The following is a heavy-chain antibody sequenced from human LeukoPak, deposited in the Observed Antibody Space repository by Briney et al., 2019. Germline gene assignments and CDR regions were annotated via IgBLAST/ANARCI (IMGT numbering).Heavy chain of an antibody. D-gene: IGHD2-15*01. V-gene: IGHV1-18*01. CDR3: ARAGNYCSGGSCPDY. J-gene: IGHJ4*02. CDR2: VSAYNGNT. Sequence: ASVKVSCMASGYTFTSYGISWVRQAPGQGLEGMGWVSAYNGNTNHAQKLQGRVTMTTDTSTSTAYMALRSLRSDDTAVYYCARAGNYCSGGSCPDYWGQGTLVTVSS. CDR1: GYTFTSYG.